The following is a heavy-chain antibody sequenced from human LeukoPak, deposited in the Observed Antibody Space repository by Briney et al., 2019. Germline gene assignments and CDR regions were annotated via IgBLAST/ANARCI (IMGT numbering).Heavy chain of an antibody. V-gene: IGHV4-59*01. Sequence: SETLSLTCTVSGGSISSYYWSWIQQPPGKGLEWIGYIYYSGRTNYNPSLKSRVTISVDTSKNQFSLKLSSVTAADTAVYYCARVWGLPIRAHYYYYGMDVWGQGTTVTVSS. CDR1: GGSISSYY. CDR3: ARVWGLPIRAHYYYYGMDV. J-gene: IGHJ6*02. D-gene: IGHD3-16*01. CDR2: IYYSGRT.